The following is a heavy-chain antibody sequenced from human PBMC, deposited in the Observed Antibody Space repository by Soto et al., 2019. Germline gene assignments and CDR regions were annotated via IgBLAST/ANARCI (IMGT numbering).Heavy chain of an antibody. J-gene: IGHJ4*02. V-gene: IGHV4-39*01. CDR1: HCSISSGTNY. Sequence: PSETLSLTCPVSHCSISSGTNYWAWIRQPPGKGLEWIANIYYSGSTFYNPSLKSRVTISLDTSKNQFSLKLRSVTAADTAVYFCARHEAGWYFDSWGQGTLVTVSS. D-gene: IGHD6-25*01. CDR2: IYYSGST. CDR3: ARHEAGWYFDS.